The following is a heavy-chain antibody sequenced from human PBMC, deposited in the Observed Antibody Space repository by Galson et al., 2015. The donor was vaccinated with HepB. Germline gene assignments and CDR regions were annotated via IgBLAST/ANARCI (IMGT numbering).Heavy chain of an antibody. CDR3: AKEGCTRATCYTNF. V-gene: IGHV3-23*01. Sequence: SLRLSCAASGFTFSDYAMDWVRQAPGKGLEWVPAISGSDGTTYYADSVKGRFTISRDNSKSTLYLEMNSLRAEDTALYYCAKEGCTRATCYTNFWGQGTLVTVSS. CDR1: GFTFSDYA. CDR2: ISGSDGTT. J-gene: IGHJ4*02. D-gene: IGHD2-2*01.